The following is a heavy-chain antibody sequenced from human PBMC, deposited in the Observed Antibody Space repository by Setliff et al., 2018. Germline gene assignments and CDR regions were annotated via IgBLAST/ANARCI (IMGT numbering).Heavy chain of an antibody. V-gene: IGHV4-61*09. Sequence: PSETLSLTCTVSDGSLYSGNYYWTWIRQPAGKALEWIGHIHGTEGTHYNPSLESRVTISRDKSPNQLSLMLRSVTAADTALYYCARGYYNGRGYYYLPCSFDSWGRGIVVTVSS. CDR1: DGSLYSGNYY. CDR3: ARGYYNGRGYYYLPCSFDS. CDR2: IHGTEGT. D-gene: IGHD3-10*01. J-gene: IGHJ4*02.